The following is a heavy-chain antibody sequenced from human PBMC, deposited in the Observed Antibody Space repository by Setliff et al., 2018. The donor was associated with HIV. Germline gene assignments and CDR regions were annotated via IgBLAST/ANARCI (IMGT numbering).Heavy chain of an antibody. V-gene: IGHV1-3*01. Sequence: ASVKVSCKASGYTFTNYAIHWVRQAPGLGLEWMGWINDGNGNTKYSQNFQGRVTITRDTSSTTSYMELSGLKSEDTAVYYCARIFLRGLQYGGLDIWGQGTLGTVS. CDR1: GYTFTNYA. D-gene: IGHD4-4*01. J-gene: IGHJ3*02. CDR3: ARIFLRGLQYGGLDI. CDR2: INDGNGNT.